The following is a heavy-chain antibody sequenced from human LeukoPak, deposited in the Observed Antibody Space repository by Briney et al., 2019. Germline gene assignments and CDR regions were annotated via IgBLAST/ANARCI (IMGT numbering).Heavy chain of an antibody. CDR2: INHSGST. Sequence: SETLSLTCAVYGGSFSGYYWSWIRQPPGKGLEWIGEINHSGSTNYNPSLKGRVTISVDTSKNQFSLKLSSVTAADTAVYYCAGLYFDYWGQGTLVTVSS. CDR3: AGLYFDY. V-gene: IGHV4-34*01. J-gene: IGHJ4*02. CDR1: GGSFSGYY.